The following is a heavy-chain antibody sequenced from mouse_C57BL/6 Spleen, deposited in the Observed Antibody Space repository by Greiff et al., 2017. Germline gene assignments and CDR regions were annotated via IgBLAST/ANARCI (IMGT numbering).Heavy chain of an antibody. D-gene: IGHD2-4*01. CDR3: ARGGVYDYDEGNAMDY. CDR1: GYTFTDYY. J-gene: IGHJ4*01. V-gene: IGHV1-19*01. Sequence: EVQLQQSGPVLVKPGASVKMSCKASGYTFTDYYMNWVKQSHGKSLEWIGGINPYNGGTSYNQKFKGKATLTVDKSSSTAYMELNSLTSEDSAVYYCARGGVYDYDEGNAMDYWGQGTSVTVSS. CDR2: INPYNGGT.